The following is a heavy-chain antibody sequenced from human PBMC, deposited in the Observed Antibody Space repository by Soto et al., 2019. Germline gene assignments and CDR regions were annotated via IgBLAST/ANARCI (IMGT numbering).Heavy chain of an antibody. Sequence: QVQLQESGPGLVKPSQTLSLTCTVSGGSISSDDYYWSWIRQPPGKGLEWIGYIYYSGSAYYTPSLQSRVSISIDTSKNQFSLKLTSVTATDTAVYFCARGAALNTYYNDYGMDVWGQGTTVTVSS. D-gene: IGHD6-25*01. J-gene: IGHJ6*02. CDR3: ARGAALNTYYNDYGMDV. CDR2: IYYSGSA. CDR1: GGSISSDDYY. V-gene: IGHV4-30-4*01.